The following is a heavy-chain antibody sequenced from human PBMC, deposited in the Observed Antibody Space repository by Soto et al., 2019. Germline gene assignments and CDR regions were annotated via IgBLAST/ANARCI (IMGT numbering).Heavy chain of an antibody. Sequence: QVQLVQSGAEVKKPGSSVKVSCKASEGTFSTYTISWVRQALGQGLKWMGRIIPILGIANYAQKFQGRVTITADKSTSTAYMELSSLRSEDTAVYYCARSNGYCSGGSCYYFDYWGQGTLVTVSS. D-gene: IGHD2-15*01. J-gene: IGHJ4*02. CDR3: ARSNGYCSGGSCYYFDY. CDR2: IIPILGIA. V-gene: IGHV1-69*02. CDR1: EGTFSTYT.